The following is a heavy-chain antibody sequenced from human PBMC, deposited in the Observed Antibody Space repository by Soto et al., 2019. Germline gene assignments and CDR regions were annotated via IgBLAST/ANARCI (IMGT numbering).Heavy chain of an antibody. Sequence: QVQLQQWGAGLLKPSETLSLTCAVYGGSFSGYYWSWIRQPPGKGLEWIGEINHSGSTNYNPSLKSRVTISVDTSKNQFSLKLSSVTAADTAVYYCARGSSWPYWGQGTLVTVSS. V-gene: IGHV4-34*01. J-gene: IGHJ4*02. CDR3: ARGSSWPY. CDR2: INHSGST. D-gene: IGHD6-13*01. CDR1: GGSFSGYY.